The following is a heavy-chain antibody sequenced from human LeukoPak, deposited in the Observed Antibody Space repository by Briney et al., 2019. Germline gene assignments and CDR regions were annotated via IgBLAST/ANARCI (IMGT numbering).Heavy chain of an antibody. CDR2: IYYSGST. CDR3: ARRRGYSGSYYYFDY. D-gene: IGHD6-13*01. CDR1: GGSISSSSCY. J-gene: IGHJ4*02. Sequence: PSETLSLTCTVSGGSISSSSCYWGWIRQPPGKGLEWIGNIYYSGSTYYSPSLKSRVTISVDTSNNQFSLRVSSVTAADTAVYYCARRRGYSGSYYYFDYWGQGTLVTVSS. V-gene: IGHV4-39*01.